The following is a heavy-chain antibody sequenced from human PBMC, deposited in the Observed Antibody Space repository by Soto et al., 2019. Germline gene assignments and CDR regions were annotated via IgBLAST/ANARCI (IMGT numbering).Heavy chain of an antibody. D-gene: IGHD3-9*01. CDR1: EFTVSSYV. CDR3: ILRFDP. CDR2: INEGGAT. J-gene: IGHJ5*02. Sequence: GGSLRLSCAASEFTVSSYVMRWVRQAPGKGLQWVSSINEGGATFYADSVKSRFTISRDNSRNIVYLQLNSLRAEDTAVYYDILRFDPWGQGTLVTVSS. V-gene: IGHV3-23*01.